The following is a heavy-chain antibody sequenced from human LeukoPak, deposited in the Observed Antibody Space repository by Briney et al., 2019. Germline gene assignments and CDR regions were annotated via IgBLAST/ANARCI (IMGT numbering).Heavy chain of an antibody. V-gene: IGHV3-48*03. Sequence: GGSLRLSCAASGFTFSSYEMNWVRQAPGKGLEWVSYISSSGSTIYYADSVKGRFTISRDNAKNSLYLQMNSLRAEDTAVYYCARNKGIQLWLHYYYYMDVWGKGTTVTVSS. CDR2: ISSSGSTI. J-gene: IGHJ6*03. D-gene: IGHD5-18*01. CDR1: GFTFSSYE. CDR3: ARNKGIQLWLHYYYYMDV.